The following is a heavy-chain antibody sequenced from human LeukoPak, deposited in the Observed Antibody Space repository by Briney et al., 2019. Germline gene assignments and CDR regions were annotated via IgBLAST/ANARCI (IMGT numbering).Heavy chain of an antibody. Sequence: SETLSLTCTVSGGSISSGSYYWSWIRQPAGKGLEWIGRIYTSGSTNNNPSLKSRVTISVDTSKNQFSLKLSSVTAADTAVYYCAREGSYGSGSFYYYGMDVWGQGTTVTVSS. V-gene: IGHV4-61*02. CDR1: GGSISSGSYY. J-gene: IGHJ6*02. CDR2: IYTSGST. CDR3: AREGSYGSGSFYYYGMDV. D-gene: IGHD3-10*01.